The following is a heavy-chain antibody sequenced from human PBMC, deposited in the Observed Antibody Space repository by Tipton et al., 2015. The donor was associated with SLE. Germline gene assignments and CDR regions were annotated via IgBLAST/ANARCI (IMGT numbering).Heavy chain of an antibody. CDR2: IYYSGST. Sequence: TLSLTCTVSGGSISSHSWSWIRQPPGKGLEWIGYIYYSGSTNYNPSLKSRVTISVDTSKNQFSLKLSSVTAADTAVYYYAREEKDAFDIWGQGTMVTVSS. CDR1: GGSISSHS. J-gene: IGHJ3*02. V-gene: IGHV4-59*11. CDR3: AREEKDAFDI.